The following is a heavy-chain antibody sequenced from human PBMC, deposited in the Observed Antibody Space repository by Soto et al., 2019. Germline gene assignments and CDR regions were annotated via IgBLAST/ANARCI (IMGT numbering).Heavy chain of an antibody. J-gene: IGHJ6*02. Sequence: SETLSLTCAVYGGSFSGYYWSWIRQPPGKGLEWIGEINHSGSTNYNPSLKSRVTISVDTSKNQFSLKLSSVTAADTAVYYCARGGYSYGSRNYYYGMDVWGQGTTVTVSS. D-gene: IGHD5-18*01. V-gene: IGHV4-34*01. CDR3: ARGGYSYGSRNYYYGMDV. CDR2: INHSGST. CDR1: GGSFSGYY.